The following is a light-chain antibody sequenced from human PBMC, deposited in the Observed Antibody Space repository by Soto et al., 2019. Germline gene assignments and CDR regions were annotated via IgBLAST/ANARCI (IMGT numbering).Light chain of an antibody. CDR2: DVT. J-gene: IGLJ2*01. CDR3: SSYTSSRTRI. V-gene: IGLV2-14*01. Sequence: QSALPQPASVSGSPGQSITISCTGTSSDVGGYDYVSWYQQHPGKAPKVMIYDVTNRPSGVSDRFSGSKSANTASLTISGLQAEDEADYYCSSYTSSRTRIFGGGTQLTVL. CDR1: SSDVGGYDY.